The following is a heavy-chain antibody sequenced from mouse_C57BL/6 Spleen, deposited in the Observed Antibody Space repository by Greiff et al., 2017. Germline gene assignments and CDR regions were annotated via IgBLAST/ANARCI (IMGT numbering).Heavy chain of an antibody. Sequence: EVMLVESGGGLVKPGGSLKLSCAASGFTFSSYAMSWVRQTPEKRLVWVATISDGGSYTYYPDNVKGRFTISRDNAKNNLYLQMSHLKSEDTAMYYCGRGGSGTETWFAYWGQGTLVTVSA. CDR1: GFTFSSYA. D-gene: IGHD4-1*01. CDR3: GRGGSGTETWFAY. V-gene: IGHV5-4*03. CDR2: ISDGGSYT. J-gene: IGHJ3*01.